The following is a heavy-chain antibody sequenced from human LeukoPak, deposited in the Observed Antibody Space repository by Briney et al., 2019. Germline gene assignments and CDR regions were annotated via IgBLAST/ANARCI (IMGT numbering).Heavy chain of an antibody. D-gene: IGHD2-8*01. CDR3: AKEIVPLFYFDY. J-gene: IGHJ4*02. CDR2: ISYDGSNK. V-gene: IGHV3-30*18. CDR1: GFTFSSYG. Sequence: GGSLRLSCAASGFTFSSYGMHWVRQAPGKGLEWVAVISYDGSNKYYADSVKGRFTISRDNSKNTLYLQMNSLRAEDTVVYYCAKEIVPLFYFDYWGQGTLVTVSS.